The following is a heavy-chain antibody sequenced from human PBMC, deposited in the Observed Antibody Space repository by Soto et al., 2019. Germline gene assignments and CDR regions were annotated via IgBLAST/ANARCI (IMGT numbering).Heavy chain of an antibody. CDR2: INSDGSST. V-gene: IGHV3-74*01. D-gene: IGHD6-6*01. Sequence: GGSLRLSCAASGFTFSSYWMHWVRQAPGKGLVWVSRINSDGSSTSYADSAKGRFTISRDNAKNTLYLLMNSLRAEATAVYYYARGGGGGSSSIDYWGQGTLVTVSS. J-gene: IGHJ4*02. CDR1: GFTFSSYW. CDR3: ARGGGGGSSSIDY.